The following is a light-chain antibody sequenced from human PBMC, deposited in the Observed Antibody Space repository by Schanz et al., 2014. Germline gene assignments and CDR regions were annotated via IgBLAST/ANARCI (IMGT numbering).Light chain of an antibody. J-gene: IGLJ2*01. V-gene: IGLV2-11*01. CDR3: QSYDSSLSPVV. Sequence: QSALTQPASVSGSPGQSVTISCTGTSSDVGGYDFVSWYQQHPGKAPKLMIYDVSQRPSGVPDRFSGSKSGTSASLAITGLQADDEAEYHCQSYDSSLSPVVFGGGTKLTVL. CDR1: SSDVGGYDF. CDR2: DVS.